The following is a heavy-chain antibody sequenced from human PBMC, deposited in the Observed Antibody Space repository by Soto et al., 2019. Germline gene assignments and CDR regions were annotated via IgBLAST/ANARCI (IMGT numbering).Heavy chain of an antibody. CDR3: ARDKITGLFDY. V-gene: IGHV4-34*01. CDR1: GWSINTYY. J-gene: IGHJ4*02. D-gene: IGHD2-8*02. Sequence: SETLSLTCTVSGWSINTYYWSWIRQPPGTGLEWIGEINHSGSTNYNPSLKSRVTISVDTSKNQFSLKLTSVTAADTAVYYCARDKITGLFDYWGQGTLVTVSS. CDR2: INHSGST.